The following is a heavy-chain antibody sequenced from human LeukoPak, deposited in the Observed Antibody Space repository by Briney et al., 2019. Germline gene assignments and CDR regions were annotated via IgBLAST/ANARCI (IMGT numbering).Heavy chain of an antibody. J-gene: IGHJ5*02. CDR3: ARGIAAAENWFDP. CDR2: INHSGST. V-gene: IGHV4-34*01. D-gene: IGHD6-13*01. CDR1: GGSFSGYY. Sequence: SETLSLTCAVYGGSFSGYYWSWIRQPPGKGLEWIGEINHSGSTNYNPSLKSRVTISVDTSKNQLSLKLSSVTAADTAVYYCARGIAAAENWFDPWGQGTLVTVSS.